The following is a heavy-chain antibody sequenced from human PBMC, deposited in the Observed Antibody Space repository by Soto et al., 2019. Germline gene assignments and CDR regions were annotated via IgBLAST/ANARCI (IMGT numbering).Heavy chain of an antibody. Sequence: LRLSCAASGFTFSSCAMSWVRQAPGKGLEWVSGISGSGGGTYYADSVKGRFTISRDNSKNTLYLQMNSLRAEDTAVYYCAKDRSRSYGSGYPLGYFDYWGQGTLVTVSS. J-gene: IGHJ4*02. CDR1: GFTFSSCA. V-gene: IGHV3-23*01. CDR3: AKDRSRSYGSGYPLGYFDY. D-gene: IGHD3-22*01. CDR2: ISGSGGGT.